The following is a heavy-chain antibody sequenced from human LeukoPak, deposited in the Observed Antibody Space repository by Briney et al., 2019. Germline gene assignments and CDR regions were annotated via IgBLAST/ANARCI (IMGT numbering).Heavy chain of an antibody. V-gene: IGHV4-39*01. CDR2: IYYSGST. D-gene: IGHD3-22*01. J-gene: IGHJ4*02. CDR3: AGGANYYDPHTPLSDC. CDR1: GGSISSRSYY. Sequence: SETLSLTCTVSGGSISSRSYYWGWIRQPPGKGLEWIGSIYYSGSTYYNPSLKSRVTISVDTSKNQFSLKLSSVTAADTAVYYCAGGANYYDPHTPLSDCWGQGTLVTVSS.